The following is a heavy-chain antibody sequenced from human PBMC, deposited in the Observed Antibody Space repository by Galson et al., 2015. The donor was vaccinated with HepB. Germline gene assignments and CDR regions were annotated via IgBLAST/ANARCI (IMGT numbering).Heavy chain of an antibody. Sequence: SLRLSCAASGFTFSSYAMSWVRQAPGKGLEWVSAISGSGGSTYYADSVKGRFTISRDNSKNTLYLQMNSLRAEDTAVYYCAKDLNSHGLELYFDYWGQGTLVTVSS. J-gene: IGHJ4*02. V-gene: IGHV3-23*01. CDR1: GFTFSSYA. D-gene: IGHD5-18*01. CDR3: AKDLNSHGLELYFDY. CDR2: ISGSGGST.